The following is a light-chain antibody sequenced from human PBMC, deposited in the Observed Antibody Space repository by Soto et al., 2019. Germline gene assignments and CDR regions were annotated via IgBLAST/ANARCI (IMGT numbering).Light chain of an antibody. CDR1: SSDVGGYNL. V-gene: IGLV2-8*01. CDR3: AAWDDSLNGHVV. J-gene: IGLJ2*01. Sequence: QSALTQPPSASGSPGQSVTISCTGTSSDVGGYNLVSWYQQHPGKAPKLMIYEVNKRPSGVPDRFSGSKSGNTASLTVSGLQAEDEGDYYCAAWDDSLNGHVVFGGGTKVTVL. CDR2: EVN.